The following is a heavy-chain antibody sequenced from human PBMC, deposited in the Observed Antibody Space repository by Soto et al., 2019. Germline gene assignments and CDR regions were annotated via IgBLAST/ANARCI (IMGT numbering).Heavy chain of an antibody. CDR1: GFTFSSYS. Sequence: EVQLVESGGGLVKPGGSLRLSCAASGFTFSSYSMNWVRQAPGKGLEWVSSISSSSSYIYYADSVKGRFTISRDNSKNSLYLQMSGLRAEDTAVYYCARDDGDIAAAGTPSFDYWGQGTLVPVSS. V-gene: IGHV3-21*01. CDR3: ARDDGDIAAAGTPSFDY. CDR2: ISSSSSYI. J-gene: IGHJ4*02. D-gene: IGHD6-13*01.